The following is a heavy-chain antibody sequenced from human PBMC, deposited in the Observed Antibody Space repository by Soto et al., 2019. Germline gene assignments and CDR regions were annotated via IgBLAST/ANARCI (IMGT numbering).Heavy chain of an antibody. J-gene: IGHJ6*02. D-gene: IGHD3-9*01. Sequence: LRLSCAASGFTFSSYAMHWGRQAPGKGLEWVAVISYDGSNKYYADSVKGRFTISRDNSKNTLYLQMNSLRAEDTAVYYCARALAWLLNNYGMDVWGQGTTVTVSS. CDR2: ISYDGSNK. CDR1: GFTFSSYA. V-gene: IGHV3-30-3*01. CDR3: ARALAWLLNNYGMDV.